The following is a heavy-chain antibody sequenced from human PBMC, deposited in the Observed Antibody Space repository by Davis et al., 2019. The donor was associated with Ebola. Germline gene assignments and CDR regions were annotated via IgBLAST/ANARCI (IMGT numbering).Heavy chain of an antibody. CDR3: ARDRFSDYYGMDV. Sequence: GESLKISCAASGFTFSSYAMSWVRQAPGKGLEWVSAISGSGGSPYYADSVKGRFTISRDNAKNTLYLQMNSLRAEDTAVYSCARDRFSDYYGMDVWGQGTTVTVSS. CDR2: ISGSGGSP. J-gene: IGHJ6*02. V-gene: IGHV3-23*01. D-gene: IGHD1-26*01. CDR1: GFTFSSYA.